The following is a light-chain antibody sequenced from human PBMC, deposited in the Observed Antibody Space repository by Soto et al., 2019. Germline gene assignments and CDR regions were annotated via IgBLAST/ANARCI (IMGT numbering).Light chain of an antibody. V-gene: IGKV3-20*01. CDR3: QQYGSSGT. J-gene: IGKJ1*01. Sequence: EIVLTQSPGTLSLSPGERATLSCRASQSVSNNYLAWYQQKPGQAPRLLIYGASNRATGIPDRFSGSGSGTEFPLTISRLEPEDFAVDDCQQYGSSGTFGQGTKVDIK. CDR1: QSVSNNY. CDR2: GAS.